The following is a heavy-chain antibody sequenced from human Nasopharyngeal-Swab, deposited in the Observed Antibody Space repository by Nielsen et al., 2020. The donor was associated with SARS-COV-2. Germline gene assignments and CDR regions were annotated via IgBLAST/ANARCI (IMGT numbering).Heavy chain of an antibody. V-gene: IGHV3-9*01. J-gene: IGHJ6*03. CDR3: TKVGAQDYYYMDV. D-gene: IGHD1-26*01. CDR2: ISWNSGSI. Sequence: SLKISCAASGFTFDDYAMHWVRQAPGRGLECVSGISWNSGSIGYADSVKGRFTISRDNAKNSLYLQMNSLRAEDTALYYCTKVGAQDYYYMDVWGKGTTVTVSS. CDR1: GFTFDDYA.